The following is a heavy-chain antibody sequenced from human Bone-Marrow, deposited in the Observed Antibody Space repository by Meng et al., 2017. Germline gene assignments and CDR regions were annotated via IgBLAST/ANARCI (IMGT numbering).Heavy chain of an antibody. CDR2: INPKSGDT. J-gene: IGHJ4*02. CDR1: GYNFPDYY. CDR3: ATRHKWELVSFDY. D-gene: IGHD1-26*01. Sequence: QVQLVQSGAEVKKPGASVKVSCKPSGYNFPDYYIHWVRRAPGQGLEWMGRINPKSGDTHYAQKFQARVTMTGDTSISTAYMELSGLRSDDTAVYHCATRHKWELVSFDYWGQGTLVTVSS. V-gene: IGHV1-2*06.